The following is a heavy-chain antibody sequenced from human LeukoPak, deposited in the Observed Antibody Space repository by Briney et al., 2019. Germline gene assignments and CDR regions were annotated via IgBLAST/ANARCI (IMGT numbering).Heavy chain of an antibody. V-gene: IGHV3-48*01. CDR2: ISSSSSTI. J-gene: IGHJ3*02. CDR3: ARDSHCSGGSCDVGAFDI. CDR1: GFTFSSYG. D-gene: IGHD2-15*01. Sequence: TGGSLRLSCAASGFTFSSYGMSWVRQAPGKGPEWVSYISSSSSTIYYADSVKGRFTISRDNAKNSLYLQMNSLRAEDTAVYYCARDSHCSGGSCDVGAFDIWGQGTMVTVSS.